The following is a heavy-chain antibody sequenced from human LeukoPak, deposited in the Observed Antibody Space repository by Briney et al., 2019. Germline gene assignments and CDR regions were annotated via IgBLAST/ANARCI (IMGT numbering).Heavy chain of an antibody. Sequence: GGSLRLSCAASGFTFSSYATSWVRQAPGKGLEWVSAISGSGGSTYYADSVKGRFTISRDNSKNTLYLQMNSLRAEDTAVYYCAKNLRIVVVITGFDYWGQGTLVTVSS. J-gene: IGHJ4*02. CDR3: AKNLRIVVVITGFDY. CDR2: ISGSGGST. D-gene: IGHD3-22*01. CDR1: GFTFSSYA. V-gene: IGHV3-23*01.